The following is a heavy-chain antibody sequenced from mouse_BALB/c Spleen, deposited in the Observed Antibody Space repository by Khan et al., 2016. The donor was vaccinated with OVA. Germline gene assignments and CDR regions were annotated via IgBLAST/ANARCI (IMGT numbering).Heavy chain of an antibody. Sequence: QVQLKQSGAELVRPGSSVKISCKASGYAFSNYWMNWVKQRPGQGLEWIGQIYPGDGNTHYNGNFKGKATLTADKSSTTAYMQLSSLTSEDSAVXFWARLGYWVAYWGQGTLVTVSA. CDR2: IYPGDGNT. D-gene: IGHD2-14*01. CDR1: GYAFSNYW. J-gene: IGHJ3*01. V-gene: IGHV1-80*01. CDR3: ARLGYWVAY.